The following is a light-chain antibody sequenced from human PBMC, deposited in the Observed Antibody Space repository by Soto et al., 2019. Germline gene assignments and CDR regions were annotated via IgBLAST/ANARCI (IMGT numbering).Light chain of an antibody. J-gene: IGKJ5*01. CDR3: QQYKSWPPIT. CDR2: GAS. Sequence: VLTQSPATLSLSPLERATLSCRSSHSVTTYLAWYQQKPGQAPRLLLYGASTRATGISTRFSGGGSGTEFTLTISGLQSEDSAVYYCQQYKSWPPITFGKGTRLEIK. V-gene: IGKV3-15*01. CDR1: HSVTTY.